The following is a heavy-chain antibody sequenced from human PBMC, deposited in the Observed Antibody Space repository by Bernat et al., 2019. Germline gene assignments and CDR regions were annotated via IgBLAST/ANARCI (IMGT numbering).Heavy chain of an antibody. CDR1: DFSVSTNY. J-gene: IGHJ5*02. CDR2: IYSGGAT. Sequence: EVLLVESGGGVVQPGGSLRLSCAASDFSVSTNYMSWVRQAPGKGLEWVSVIYSGGATYYGDPVKGRFTISRDISKNNLHLQMNSLRVEDTAVYYCASATWNTAMVTSWFDTWGQVTLVTVAS. V-gene: IGHV3-66*02. D-gene: IGHD5-18*01. CDR3: ASATWNTAMVTSWFDT.